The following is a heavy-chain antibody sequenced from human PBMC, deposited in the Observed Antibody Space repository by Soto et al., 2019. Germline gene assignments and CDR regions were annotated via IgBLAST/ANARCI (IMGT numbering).Heavy chain of an antibody. CDR3: ARRGGRPELELPPGYGMDV. Sequence: QVQLVQSGAEVKKPGSSVKVSCKASGGTFSSYAISWVRQAPGQGLEWMGGIIPIFGTANYAQKFQGRVTITADKSTSTAYMELSSLLSEDTAVYYCARRGGRPELELPPGYGMDVWGQGTTVTVSS. CDR1: GGTFSSYA. D-gene: IGHD1-7*01. J-gene: IGHJ6*02. V-gene: IGHV1-69*06. CDR2: IIPIFGTA.